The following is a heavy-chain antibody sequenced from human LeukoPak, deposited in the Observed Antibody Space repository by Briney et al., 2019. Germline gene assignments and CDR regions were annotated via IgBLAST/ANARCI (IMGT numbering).Heavy chain of an antibody. CDR2: IIPIFGTA. D-gene: IGHD3-22*01. Sequence: ASVKVSCKASGGTFSSCAISWVRQAPGQGLEWMGGIIPIFGTANYAQKFQGRVTITADKSTSTAYMELSSLRSEDTAVYYCARPDSSGSRAFDIWGQGTMVTVSS. CDR1: GGTFSSCA. J-gene: IGHJ3*02. V-gene: IGHV1-69*06. CDR3: ARPDSSGSRAFDI.